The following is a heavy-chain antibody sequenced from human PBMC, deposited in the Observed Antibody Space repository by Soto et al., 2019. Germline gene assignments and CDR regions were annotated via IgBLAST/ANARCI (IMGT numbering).Heavy chain of an antibody. D-gene: IGHD1-26*01. CDR1: GFTFSDYY. V-gene: IGHV3-11*06. Sequence: LRLSCAASGFTFSDYYMSWIRQAPGKGLEWVSYISSSSSYTNYADSVKGRFTISRDNAKNSLYLQMNSLRAEDTAVYYCARARIVGAASFDYWGQGTLVTVSS. J-gene: IGHJ4*02. CDR2: ISSSSSYT. CDR3: ARARIVGAASFDY.